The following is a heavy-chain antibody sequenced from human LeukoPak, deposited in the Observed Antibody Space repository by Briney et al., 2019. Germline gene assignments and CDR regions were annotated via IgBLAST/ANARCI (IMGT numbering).Heavy chain of an antibody. Sequence: ASVNVSCKVSGYTLTELSMHWVRQAPGKGLEWRGGFDPEDGETIYAQKFQGRVTMTEDTSTDTAYMELSSLRSEDTAVYYCATDLRGVVGENWFDPWGQGTLVTVSS. D-gene: IGHD3-16*01. CDR1: GYTLTELS. CDR3: ATDLRGVVGENWFDP. J-gene: IGHJ5*02. CDR2: FDPEDGET. V-gene: IGHV1-24*01.